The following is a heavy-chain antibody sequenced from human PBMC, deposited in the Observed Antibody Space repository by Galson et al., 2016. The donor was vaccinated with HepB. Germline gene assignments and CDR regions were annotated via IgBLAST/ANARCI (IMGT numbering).Heavy chain of an antibody. Sequence: SLRLSCAASGFAFTNAWMSWVRQKPRNRPEWVGRIKARIDGGTVDYAAPVKGRFTISRDDSKNFLYLEMNSLQTEDTAMYYCTTNWGPPLGYWGPGTLVTVSS. CDR1: GFAFTNAW. CDR3: TTNWGPPLGY. CDR2: IKARIDGGTV. J-gene: IGHJ4*02. D-gene: IGHD7-27*01. V-gene: IGHV3-15*01.